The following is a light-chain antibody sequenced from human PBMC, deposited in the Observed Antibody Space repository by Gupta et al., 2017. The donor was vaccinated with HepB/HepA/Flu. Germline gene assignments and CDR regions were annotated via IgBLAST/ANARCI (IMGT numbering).Light chain of an antibody. Sequence: DIQMTQSPSSLSASVGDRVTIACRASQNINTFLNWYQQTPGKAPKLLIYAASNLQSGVPSRFSGSGYGTEFTLTITSLQPEDFATYYCQQSFSTPLFTFGPGTKVDIK. V-gene: IGKV1-39*01. J-gene: IGKJ3*01. CDR2: AAS. CDR1: QNINTF. CDR3: QQSFSTPLFT.